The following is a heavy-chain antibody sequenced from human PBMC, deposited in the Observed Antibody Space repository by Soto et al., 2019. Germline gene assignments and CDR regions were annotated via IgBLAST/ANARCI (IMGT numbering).Heavy chain of an antibody. J-gene: IGHJ3*02. Sequence: GGSLRLSCAASGFTFSSYGMHWVRQAPGKGLEWVAVISYDGSNKYYADSVKGRFTISRDNSKNTLYLQMNSLRAEDTAVYYCANGAYSSSWLHRGASGFDIWGQGTMVTVSS. D-gene: IGHD6-13*01. V-gene: IGHV3-30*18. CDR2: ISYDGSNK. CDR3: ANGAYSSSWLHRGASGFDI. CDR1: GFTFSSYG.